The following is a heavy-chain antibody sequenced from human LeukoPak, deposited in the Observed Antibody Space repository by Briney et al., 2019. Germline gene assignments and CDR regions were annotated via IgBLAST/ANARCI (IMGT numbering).Heavy chain of an antibody. D-gene: IGHD3-3*01. J-gene: IGHJ4*02. Sequence: GGSLRLSCAASGFTFSSYGMHWVRQAPSKGLEWVAFIRYDGSNKYYADSVKGRFTISRDNSKNTLYLQMNSLRAEDTAVYYCAKTLRFLEWLLEYWGQGTLVTVSS. V-gene: IGHV3-30*02. CDR3: AKTLRFLEWLLEY. CDR2: IRYDGSNK. CDR1: GFTFSSYG.